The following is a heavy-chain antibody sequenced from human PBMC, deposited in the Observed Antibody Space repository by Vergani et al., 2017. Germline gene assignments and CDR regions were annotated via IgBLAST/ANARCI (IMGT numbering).Heavy chain of an antibody. Sequence: QVQLQESGPGLVKPSETLSLTCTVSGGSISSYYWSWIRQPPGKGLEWIGYIYYSGSTYYNPSLKSRVTISVDTSKNQFSLKLSSVTAADTAVYYCARHGHYVPYMDVWGKGP. D-gene: IGHD2/OR15-2a*01. CDR2: IYYSGST. J-gene: IGHJ6*03. CDR1: GGSISSYY. V-gene: IGHV4-59*08. CDR3: ARHGHYVPYMDV.